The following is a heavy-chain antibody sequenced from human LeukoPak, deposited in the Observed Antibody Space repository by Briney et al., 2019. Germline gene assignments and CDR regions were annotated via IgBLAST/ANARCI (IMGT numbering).Heavy chain of an antibody. V-gene: IGHV4-4*02. CDR1: GGSISNTNW. J-gene: IGHJ4*02. Sequence: SETLSLTCGVSGGSISNTNWRTWVRQPPGKGLEWIGEVNLQGSTNYNPSLKSRVTISVDTSKNQFSLKLSSVTAADTAVYYCARGGFFYGDYDYWGQGTLVTVSS. D-gene: IGHD4-17*01. CDR2: VNLQGST. CDR3: ARGGFFYGDYDY.